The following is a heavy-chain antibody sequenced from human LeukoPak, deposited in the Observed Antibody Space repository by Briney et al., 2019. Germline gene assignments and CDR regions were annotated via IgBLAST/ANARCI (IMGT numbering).Heavy chain of an antibody. Sequence: GGPLRLXCAASGFIFSYYSMNWVRQAPGKGLEWVSSISSSSNYINYADSVKGRFTISRDNAKKSLYLQMNSLRVEDTAVYYCARDVGGYGDYGYDAFDIWGQGTMVTVSS. CDR1: GFIFSYYS. CDR3: ARDVGGYGDYGYDAFDI. V-gene: IGHV3-21*01. CDR2: ISSSSNYI. D-gene: IGHD4-17*01. J-gene: IGHJ3*02.